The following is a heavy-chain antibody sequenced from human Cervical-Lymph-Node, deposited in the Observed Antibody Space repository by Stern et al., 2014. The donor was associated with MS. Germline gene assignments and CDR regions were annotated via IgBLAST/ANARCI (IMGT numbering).Heavy chain of an antibody. Sequence: QVQLQESGPGLVKPSETLSLTCSVSGGSISRSTYYWGWIRQPPGKGLEWIGSIYYRGTTYYNPSLKSRVTIDTSTNQFSPRLPSVTAADTAVYYCARHDGWLPHYWSQGTLVTVSS. CDR2: IYYRGTT. CDR1: GGSISRSTYY. CDR3: ARHDGWLPHY. D-gene: IGHD5-12*01. V-gene: IGHV4-39*01. J-gene: IGHJ4*02.